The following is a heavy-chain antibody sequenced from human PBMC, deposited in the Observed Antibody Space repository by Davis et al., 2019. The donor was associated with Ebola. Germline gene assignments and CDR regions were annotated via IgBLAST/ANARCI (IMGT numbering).Heavy chain of an antibody. CDR1: GFTFSSYT. J-gene: IGHJ4*02. CDR2: VSTRSSYI. Sequence: PGGSLRLSCIASGFTFSSYTMNWVRQAPGKGLEWVSSVSTRSSYIHYADSVKGRFTISRENAKSSLYLQMNSLRAEDTAFYYCSRGRAGNYYDSSGYYPFWGQGTLVTVSS. V-gene: IGHV3-21*04. CDR3: SRGRAGNYYDSSGYYPF. D-gene: IGHD3-22*01.